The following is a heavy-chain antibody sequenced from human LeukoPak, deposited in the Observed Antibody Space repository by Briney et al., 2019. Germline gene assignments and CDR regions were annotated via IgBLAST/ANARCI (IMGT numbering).Heavy chain of an antibody. J-gene: IGHJ4*02. CDR2: IWYDGSNK. V-gene: IGHV3-33*01. Sequence: GGSLRLSCAASGFTFSSYGMHWVRQAPAKGLEWVAVIWYDGSNKYYADSVKGRFTISRDNSKNTLYLQMNSLRAEDTAVYYCAREYSWTAFDYWGQGTLVTVSS. D-gene: IGHD1-1*01. CDR1: GFTFSSYG. CDR3: AREYSWTAFDY.